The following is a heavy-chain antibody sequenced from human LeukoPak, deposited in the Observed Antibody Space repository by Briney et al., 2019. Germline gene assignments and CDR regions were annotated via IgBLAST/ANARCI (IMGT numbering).Heavy chain of an antibody. J-gene: IGHJ5*02. D-gene: IGHD1-14*01. V-gene: IGHV4-39*07. CDR3: ARVTSRLGWFDP. CDR1: GGSMSSSSYY. CDR2: IYHSGST. Sequence: SETLSLTCTVSGGSMSSSSYYWGWIRQPPGKGLEWIGSIYHSGSTYYKPSLKSRVTISVDTSKNQFSLKLRSVTAADTAVYYCARVTSRLGWFDPWGQGTLVTVSS.